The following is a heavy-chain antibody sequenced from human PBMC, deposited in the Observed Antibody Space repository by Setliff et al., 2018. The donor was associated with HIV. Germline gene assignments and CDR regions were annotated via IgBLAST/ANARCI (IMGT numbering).Heavy chain of an antibody. CDR2: VYYTGKT. CDR3: ARDLTSNSNCFEP. J-gene: IGHJ5*02. V-gene: IGHV4-31*03. CDR1: GGSLISGGYY. D-gene: IGHD4-4*01. Sequence: LSLTCSVSGGSLISGGYYWSWIRQHPGKGLEWIGYVYYTGKTYYNPSLEGRISMSVDTSKNQFSLKLTSVTAADTAIYYCARDLTSNSNCFEPWGQGTQVTVSS.